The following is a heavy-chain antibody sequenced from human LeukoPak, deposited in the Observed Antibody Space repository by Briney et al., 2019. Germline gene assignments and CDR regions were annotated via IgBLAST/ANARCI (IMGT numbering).Heavy chain of an antibody. CDR1: GDSIGGFS. CDR2: ISSSGTS. V-gene: IGHV4-59*01. D-gene: IGHD3-3*01. J-gene: IGHJ5*02. CDR3: ARVFRGAVTSNWFDP. Sequence: SETLSLTCTVSGDSIGGFSWTWIRQTPGKGLEWIGFISSSGTSHYSPSLESRVTFSLDTSKSQFSLSLKSATAADTAVYYCARVFRGAVTSNWFDPWGQGILVTVSS.